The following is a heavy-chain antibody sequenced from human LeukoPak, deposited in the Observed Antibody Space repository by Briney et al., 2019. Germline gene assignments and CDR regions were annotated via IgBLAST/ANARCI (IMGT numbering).Heavy chain of an antibody. CDR3: ARDHVGYFDY. D-gene: IGHD1-26*01. V-gene: IGHV4-38-2*02. CDR1: GYSISSGYY. J-gene: IGHJ4*02. CDR2: IYHSGST. Sequence: PSETLSLTCTVSGYSISSGYYWGWIRPPPGKGLEWIGSIYHSGSTYYNPSLKSRVTISVDTSKNQFSLKLSSVTAADTAVYYCARDHVGYFDYWGQGTLVTVSS.